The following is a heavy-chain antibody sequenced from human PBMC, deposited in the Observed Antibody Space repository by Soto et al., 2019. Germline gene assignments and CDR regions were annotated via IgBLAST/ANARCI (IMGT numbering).Heavy chain of an antibody. J-gene: IGHJ4*02. Sequence: ASVKVSCKASGGTFSSNAISWVRQAPGQGLEWMGGIIPSFGTPNYAQKLQGRVTITVDESTITVYMKLISLRYDDTAVYYCARAINEYYSDYWGQGTLVTVSS. V-gene: IGHV1-69*13. CDR3: ARAINEYYSDY. D-gene: IGHD3-16*01. CDR2: IIPSFGTP. CDR1: GGTFSSNA.